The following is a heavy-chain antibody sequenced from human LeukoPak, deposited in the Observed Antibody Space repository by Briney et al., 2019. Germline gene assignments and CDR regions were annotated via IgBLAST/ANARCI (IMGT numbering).Heavy chain of an antibody. CDR1: GYTFTGYY. V-gene: IGHV1-2*02. CDR3: ARMTGYYYYMDV. CDR2: INPNSGGT. D-gene: IGHD3-9*01. Sequence: ASVKVSCKASGYTFTGYYMHWVRQAPGQGLEWMGWINPNSGGTNYAQKFQGRVTMTRDTSISTAYMELSRLRFDDTAVYYCARMTGYYYYMDVWGKGTTVTVSS. J-gene: IGHJ6*03.